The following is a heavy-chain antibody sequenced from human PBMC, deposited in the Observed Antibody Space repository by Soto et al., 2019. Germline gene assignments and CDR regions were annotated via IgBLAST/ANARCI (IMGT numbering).Heavy chain of an antibody. CDR2: INHSGST. CDR3: ARDLTIAAAGSV. CDR1: GGSFSGYY. Sequence: QVQLQQWGAGLLKPSETLSLTCAVYGGSFSGYYWSWIRQPPGKGLEWIGEINHSGSTNYNPSLKCRVTISVDTSKNQFSLKLSSVTAADTAVYYCARDLTIAAAGSVWGQGTLVTVSS. D-gene: IGHD6-13*01. V-gene: IGHV4-34*01. J-gene: IGHJ4*02.